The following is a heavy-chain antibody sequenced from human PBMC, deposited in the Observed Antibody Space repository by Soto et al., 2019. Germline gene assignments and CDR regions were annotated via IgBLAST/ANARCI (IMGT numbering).Heavy chain of an antibody. CDR3: ARGITLPTPLDY. CDR1: GYTFTSYA. V-gene: IGHV1-3*01. CDR2: INAGNGNT. Sequence: ASVKVSCKASGYTFTSYAMHWVRQAPGQRLEWMGWINAGNGNTKYSQKFQGRVTITRDTSASTAYMELSSLRSEDTAVYYCARGITLPTPLDYCGQGTLVTVSS. D-gene: IGHD1-20*01. J-gene: IGHJ4*02.